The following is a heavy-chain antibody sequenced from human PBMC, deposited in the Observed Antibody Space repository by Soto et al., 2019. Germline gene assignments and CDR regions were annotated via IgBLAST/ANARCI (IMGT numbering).Heavy chain of an antibody. CDR1: GGSLSRYY. D-gene: IGHD6-13*01. V-gene: IGHV4-4*07. J-gene: IGHJ3*02. Sequence: SETLSLTGIVSGGSLSRYYWTWIRQPAGKGLEWIGRISTSGSTNYNPSLKSRVTMSVDTSKNQFSLKLSSVAAADTAVYYCAAYSSTWGTFDIWGQGTKVTVSS. CDR3: AAYSSTWGTFDI. CDR2: ISTSGST.